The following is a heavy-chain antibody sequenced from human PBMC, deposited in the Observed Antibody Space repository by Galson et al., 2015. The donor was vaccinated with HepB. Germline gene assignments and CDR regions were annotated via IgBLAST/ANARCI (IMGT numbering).Heavy chain of an antibody. Sequence: SLRLSCATSGFNFTAYWMSWVRQTPGKGLEWVATIKRDGTDKFYLESVKGRFTISRDNDKNLMFLQMSRLRVEDTAVYYCARGLMIKVFQSLAVMGAYDVWGRGTTVIVSS. J-gene: IGHJ3*01. D-gene: IGHD2-21*01. CDR2: IKRDGTDK. CDR1: GFNFTAYW. V-gene: IGHV3-7*03. CDR3: ARGLMIKVFQSLAVMGAYDV.